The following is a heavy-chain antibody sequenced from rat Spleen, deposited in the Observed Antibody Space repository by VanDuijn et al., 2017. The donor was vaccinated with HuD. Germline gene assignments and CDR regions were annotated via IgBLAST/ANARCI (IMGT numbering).Heavy chain of an antibody. V-gene: IGHV5-29*01. D-gene: IGHD4-1*01. CDR2: INYDGSST. CDR1: GFTFSNYG. J-gene: IGHJ3*01. Sequence: EVQLVESGGALVQPGRSLKLSCAASGFTFSNYGMAWVRQAPTKGLEWVATINYDGSSTHYRDSVKGRFTISRDNAKNTQFLQMDSLRSEDTATYYCTRHGGLRNWFAYWGHGTLVTVSS. CDR3: TRHGGLRNWFAY.